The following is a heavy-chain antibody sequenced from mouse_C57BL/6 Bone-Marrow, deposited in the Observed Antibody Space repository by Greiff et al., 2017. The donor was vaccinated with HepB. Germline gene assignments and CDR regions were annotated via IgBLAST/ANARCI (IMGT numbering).Heavy chain of an antibody. J-gene: IGHJ2*01. V-gene: IGHV5-6*01. CDR2: ISSGGSYT. CDR3: ARPIYYGYDY. CDR1: GFTFSSYG. Sequence: EVMLVESGGDLVKPGGSLKLSCAASGFTFSSYGMSWVRQTPDKRLEWVATISSGGSYTYYPDSVKGRFTISRDNTKNTLYLQMSSLKSEDTAMYYCARPIYYGYDYWGQGTTLTVSS. D-gene: IGHD2-2*01.